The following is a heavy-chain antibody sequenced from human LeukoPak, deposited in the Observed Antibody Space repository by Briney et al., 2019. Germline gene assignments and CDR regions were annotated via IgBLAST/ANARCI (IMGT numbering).Heavy chain of an antibody. CDR1: GGAFSGYY. D-gene: IGHD4-17*01. J-gene: IGHJ4*02. Sequence: SETLSLTGAVYGGAFSGYYWSWIRQPPGKGLEWIGEINHSGSTNYNPSLKSRVTISVDTSKNQFSLKLSSVTAADTAVYYCAREDYGDYGLDYWGQGTLVTVSS. CDR3: AREDYGDYGLDY. CDR2: INHSGST. V-gene: IGHV4-34*01.